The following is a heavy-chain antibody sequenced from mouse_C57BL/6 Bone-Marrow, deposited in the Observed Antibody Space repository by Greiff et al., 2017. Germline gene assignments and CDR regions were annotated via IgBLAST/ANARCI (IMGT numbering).Heavy chain of an antibody. J-gene: IGHJ4*01. CDR2: IWSGGST. D-gene: IGHD2-1*01. V-gene: IGHV2-2*01. CDR1: GFPLTSYG. Sequence: QVHVKQSGPGLVQPSQSLSITCTVSGFPLTSYGVHWVRQSPGKGLEWLGVIWSGGSTDYNAAFISRLSISKDNSKSQVFFKMNSLQADDTAIYYCASLMVKRAMDYWGQGTSVTVSS. CDR3: ASLMVKRAMDY.